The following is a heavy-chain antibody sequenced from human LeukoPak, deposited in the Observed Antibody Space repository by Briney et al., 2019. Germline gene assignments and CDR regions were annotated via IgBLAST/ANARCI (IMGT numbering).Heavy chain of an antibody. V-gene: IGHV4-31*11. Sequence: SETLSLTCAVYGGSFSGCYWSWIRQHPGKGPEWIGYIYYSGSTYYNPSLKSRVTISVDTSKNQFSLKLSSETAADTAVYYCARVGSSSFFDYWGQGTLVTVSS. D-gene: IGHD6-6*01. J-gene: IGHJ4*02. CDR3: ARVGSSSFFDY. CDR2: IYYSGST. CDR1: GGSFSGCY.